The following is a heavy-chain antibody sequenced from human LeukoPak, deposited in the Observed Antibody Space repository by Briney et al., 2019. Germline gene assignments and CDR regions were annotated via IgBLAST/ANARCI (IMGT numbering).Heavy chain of an antibody. CDR3: AKTTTGYSSGRFPGWPVDY. D-gene: IGHD6-19*01. V-gene: IGHV3-23*01. CDR2: IFGSGGST. J-gene: IGHJ4*02. CDR1: GFTFSSYA. Sequence: GGSLRLSCAASGFTFSSYAMYWVRQAPGKGLEWVSDIFGSGGSTHYADSVKGRFTISRDNSKNTVYLQMNSLRAEDTAVYYCAKTTTGYSSGRFPGWPVDYWGQGTLVTVSS.